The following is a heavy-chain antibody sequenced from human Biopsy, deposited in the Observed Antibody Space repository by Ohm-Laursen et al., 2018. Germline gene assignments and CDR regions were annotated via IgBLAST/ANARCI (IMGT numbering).Heavy chain of an antibody. J-gene: IGHJ6*02. D-gene: IGHD3-22*01. CDR2: IYWNDDK. CDR1: GFSLSTSAVG. V-gene: IGHV2-5*01. Sequence: TQTLTLTCAFSGFSLSTSAVGVGWIRQPPGKALEWLAGIYWNDDKRYSPSLKSRLTITKDTSKNQVVLTMTNMDPVDTATYYCAHSGYYDSSGYCPYAYHHYVMDVWGQGTTVTVSS. CDR3: AHSGYYDSSGYCPYAYHHYVMDV.